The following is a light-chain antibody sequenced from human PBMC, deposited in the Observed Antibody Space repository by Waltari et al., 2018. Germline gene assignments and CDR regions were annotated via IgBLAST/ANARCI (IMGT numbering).Light chain of an antibody. J-gene: IGKJ2*01. CDR2: EVS. V-gene: IGKV2-28*01. CDR3: MQALQAPYT. CDR1: QSLVFVDGNNY. Sequence: DIVMTQSPLSLPVPPGEPAPISCRSSQSLVFVDGNNYLDWYQQKPGQSPQLLVYEVSKRASGVPDRFSGSGSGTDFTLKISRVEAEDVGVYYCMQALQAPYTFGQGTKLEIK.